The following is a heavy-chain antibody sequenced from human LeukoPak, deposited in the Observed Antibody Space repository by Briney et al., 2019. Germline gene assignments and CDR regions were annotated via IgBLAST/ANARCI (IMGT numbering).Heavy chain of an antibody. Sequence: SETLSLTCTVSGGSISSSSYYWGWIRQPPGKGLEWIGSIYYSGSTYYNPSLKSRVTISVDTSKNQFSLKLSSVTAADTAVYYCARRGYTYGYSRYWGQGTLVTVSS. J-gene: IGHJ4*02. V-gene: IGHV4-39*07. CDR3: ARRGYTYGYSRY. CDR2: IYYSGST. D-gene: IGHD5-18*01. CDR1: GGSISSSSYY.